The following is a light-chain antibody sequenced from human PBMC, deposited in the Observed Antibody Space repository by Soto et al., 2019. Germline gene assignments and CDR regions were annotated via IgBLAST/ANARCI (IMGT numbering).Light chain of an antibody. V-gene: IGLV2-8*01. CDR1: RSDVGGSNY. CDR3: SLYAGSKYVL. Sequence: QSALTQPPSASGSPGQSVTISCTGTRSDVGGSNYVSWYQQFPGKAPKLMIYEVHNRPSGVPDRFSGSKSGNTASLTVSGLQAEDEADYYCSLYAGSKYVLFGGGTKLTVL. J-gene: IGLJ2*01. CDR2: EVH.